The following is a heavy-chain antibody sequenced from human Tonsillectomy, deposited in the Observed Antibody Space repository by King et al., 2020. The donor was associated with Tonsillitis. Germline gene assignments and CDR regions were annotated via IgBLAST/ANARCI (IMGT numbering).Heavy chain of an antibody. V-gene: IGHV4-31*03. CDR1: GGSISSGAYY. CDR2: IYDSGST. CDR3: ATHSYCSRYIDY. Sequence: VQLQESGPGLVKPSQTLSLTCTVSGGSISSGAYYWTWIRQHPGEGLEWIGYIYDSGSTYYNPSLKSRVTISVDMSKNHFSLKLSSVTAADTAVYYCATHSYCSRYIDYWGQGTLVTVSS. J-gene: IGHJ4*03. D-gene: IGHD5-18*01.